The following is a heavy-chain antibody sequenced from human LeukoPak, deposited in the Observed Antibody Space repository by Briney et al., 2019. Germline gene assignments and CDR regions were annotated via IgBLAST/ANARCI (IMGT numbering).Heavy chain of an antibody. V-gene: IGHV4-61*08. CDR1: GGSISSGDYY. D-gene: IGHD4-11*01. CDR3: ARHDDYSRAFDI. CDR2: IYYSGST. J-gene: IGHJ3*02. Sequence: SETLSLTCTVSGGSISSGDYYWSWVRQPPGKGLEWIAYIYYSGSTDYKPSLKSRVTISIDTSKNQFSLKLSSVTAADTAVYYCARHDDYSRAFDIWGQGTMVTVSS.